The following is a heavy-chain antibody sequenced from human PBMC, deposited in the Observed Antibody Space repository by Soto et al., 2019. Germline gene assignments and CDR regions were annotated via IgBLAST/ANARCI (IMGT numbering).Heavy chain of an antibody. V-gene: IGHV1-69*12. CDR2: IIPIFGTA. CDR3: ARSVDRYSYGWFYFDY. Sequence: QVQLVQSGAEVKKPGSSMKVSCKASGGTFSSYAISWVRQAPGQGLEWMGGIIPIFGTANYAQKFQGRVTITADESTSTAYMELSSLRSEDTAVYYCARSVDRYSYGWFYFDYWGQGTLVTVSS. CDR1: GGTFSSYA. J-gene: IGHJ4*02. D-gene: IGHD5-18*01.